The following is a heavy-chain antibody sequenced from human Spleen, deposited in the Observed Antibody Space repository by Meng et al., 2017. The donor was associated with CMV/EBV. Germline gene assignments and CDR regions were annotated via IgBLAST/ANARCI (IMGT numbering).Heavy chain of an antibody. Sequence: GGSLRLSCAASGFTFSSNDMHWVRQTTGKGLEWVSAIGTAGDTYYPGSVKGRFTISRENAKNSFHLQMNSLRAGDTAVYYCAGPTVSDAFDIWGQGTMVTVSS. J-gene: IGHJ3*02. CDR1: GFTFSSND. V-gene: IGHV3-13*01. CDR2: IGTAGDT. CDR3: AGPTVSDAFDI. D-gene: IGHD1-1*01.